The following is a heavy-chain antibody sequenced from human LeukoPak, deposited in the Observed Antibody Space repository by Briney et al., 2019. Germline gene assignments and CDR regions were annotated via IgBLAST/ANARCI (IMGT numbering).Heavy chain of an antibody. J-gene: IGHJ5*02. CDR3: ARCTTGNIHYPLDR. D-gene: IGHD2/OR15-2a*01. Sequence: GGSLRLSCAASGFTFGDYAMTWVRQAPGQGLEWVSATSASGISTYYTDSVKGQFTITRDNSKNTLYLQVDSLRAEDTAIYYCARCTTGNIHYPLDRWGQGTLITVSS. V-gene: IGHV3-23*01. CDR1: GFTFGDYA. CDR2: TSASGIST.